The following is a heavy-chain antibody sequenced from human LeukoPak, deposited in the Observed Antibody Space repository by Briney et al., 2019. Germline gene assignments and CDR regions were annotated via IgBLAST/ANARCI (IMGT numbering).Heavy chain of an antibody. V-gene: IGHV3-30-3*01. Sequence: GGSLRLSCAASGFTFRNSAMHWVRQAPGKGLEWVAVISHDGTKSSYGDSVRGRFTISRDNSNNTLYLQMNSLRPDDTAVYYCARDDPGFMSENWWGQGTLVTVSS. J-gene: IGHJ4*02. D-gene: IGHD3-16*01. CDR2: ISHDGTKS. CDR3: ARDDPGFMSENW. CDR1: GFTFRNSA.